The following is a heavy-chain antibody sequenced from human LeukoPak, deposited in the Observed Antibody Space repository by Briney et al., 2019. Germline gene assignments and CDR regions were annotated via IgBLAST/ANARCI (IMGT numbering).Heavy chain of an antibody. CDR2: IIPIFGTA. Sequence: ASVKVSCKASGGTFSSYAISWVRQAPGQGVEGMGRIIPIFGTANYAQKFQGRVTITTDESMSTAYMALSSLRSEDTAVYYCARDGRPRAVAGLDEYFQHWGQGTLVTVSS. V-gene: IGHV1-69*05. CDR3: ARDGRPRAVAGLDEYFQH. CDR1: GGTFSSYA. D-gene: IGHD6-19*01. J-gene: IGHJ1*01.